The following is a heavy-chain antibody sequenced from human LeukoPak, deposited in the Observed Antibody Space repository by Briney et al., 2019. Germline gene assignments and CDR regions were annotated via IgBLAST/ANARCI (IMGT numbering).Heavy chain of an antibody. J-gene: IGHJ4*02. CDR1: GFTFSSYA. CDR2: ISSSGSTI. V-gene: IGHV3-48*04. D-gene: IGHD3-16*02. CDR3: ARDWGYDYVWGSYRYGVDY. Sequence: PGGSLRLSCAASGFTFSSYAMSWVRQAPGKGLEWVSYISSSGSTIYYADSVKGRFTISRDNAKNSLYLQMNSLRAEDTAVYYCARDWGYDYVWGSYRYGVDYWGQGTLVTVSS.